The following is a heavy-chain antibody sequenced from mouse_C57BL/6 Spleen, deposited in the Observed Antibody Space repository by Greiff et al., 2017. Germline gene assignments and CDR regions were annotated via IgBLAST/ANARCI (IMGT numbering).Heavy chain of an antibody. V-gene: IGHV1-80*01. J-gene: IGHJ2*01. Sequence: VQLQQSGAELVKPGASVKISCKASGYAFSSYWMNWVKQRPGKGLEWIGQIYPGDGDTNYNGKFKGKATLTADKSSSTAYMQLSSLTSEDSAVYFCASLYYSNYFDYWGQGTTLTVSS. CDR1: GYAFSSYW. D-gene: IGHD2-5*01. CDR2: IYPGDGDT. CDR3: ASLYYSNYFDY.